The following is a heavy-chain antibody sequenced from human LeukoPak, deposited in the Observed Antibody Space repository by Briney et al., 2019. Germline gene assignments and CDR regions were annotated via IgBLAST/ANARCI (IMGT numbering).Heavy chain of an antibody. CDR3: ARQYDSYFYYYLDL. J-gene: IGHJ6*03. CDR2: IGAYNGNT. D-gene: IGHD2-2*01. Sequence: ASVKVSCKASGYTFTSYGISWVRQAPGQGLEWMGWIGAYNGNTNYAQKLQGRVTMTTDTSTSTAYMELRSLRSDDTAVYYCARQYDSYFYYYLDLWGTGTTVTVSS. V-gene: IGHV1-18*01. CDR1: GYTFTSYG.